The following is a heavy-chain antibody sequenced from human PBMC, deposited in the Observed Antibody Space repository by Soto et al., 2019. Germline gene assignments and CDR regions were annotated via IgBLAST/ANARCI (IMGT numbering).Heavy chain of an antibody. J-gene: IGHJ4*02. CDR2: INAGNGNT. V-gene: IGHV1-3*01. D-gene: IGHD6-19*01. CDR1: GYTFTSYA. Sequence: QVQLVQSGAEVKKPGASVKVSCKASGYTFTSYAMHWVRQAPGQRLEWMGWINAGNGNTKYSQKFQGRVTITTDTSASTAYMELSSLRPEDTAVYYCARDGAVAGDSNFDYWGQGTLVTVSS. CDR3: ARDGAVAGDSNFDY.